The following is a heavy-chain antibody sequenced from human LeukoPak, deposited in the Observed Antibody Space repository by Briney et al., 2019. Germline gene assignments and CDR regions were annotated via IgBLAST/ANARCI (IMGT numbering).Heavy chain of an antibody. V-gene: IGHV4-59*01. J-gene: IGHJ4*02. Sequence: PETLSLTCTVSGGSISSYYWSWIRQPPGKGLEWIGYIYYSGSTNYNPSLKSRVTISVDTSKNQFSLKLSSVTAADTAVYYCARAYDSSGYYYSIWGQGTLVTVSS. CDR1: GGSISSYY. CDR2: IYYSGST. CDR3: ARAYDSSGYYYSI. D-gene: IGHD3-22*01.